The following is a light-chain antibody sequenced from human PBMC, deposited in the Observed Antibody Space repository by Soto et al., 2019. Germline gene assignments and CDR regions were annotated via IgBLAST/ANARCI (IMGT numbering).Light chain of an antibody. CDR2: AAS. CDR1: QGISSY. Sequence: IQMTQSPSSLSASVGDRVTITCRASQGISSYLAWYQQKPGKAPELLIYAASTLQSGVPSRFSGSGSGTDFTLTTSCLQSEDFATYYCQQYYSFPRTFGQGTKVDIK. CDR3: QQYYSFPRT. V-gene: IGKV1D-8*01. J-gene: IGKJ1*01.